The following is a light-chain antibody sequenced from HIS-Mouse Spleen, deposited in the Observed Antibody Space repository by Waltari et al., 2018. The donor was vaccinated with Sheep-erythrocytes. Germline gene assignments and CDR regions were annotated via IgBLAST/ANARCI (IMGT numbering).Light chain of an antibody. CDR2: DVS. CDR1: SSDVGGYNY. Sequence: QSALTQPASVSGSPGQSITISCTGTSSDVGGYNYVSWYQQPPGKAPKLMIYDVSNRPSGVSNRFSGSKSGNTASLTISGLQAEDEADYYCRSYTSSSTWVFGGGTKLTVL. J-gene: IGLJ3*02. V-gene: IGLV2-14*03. CDR3: RSYTSSSTWV.